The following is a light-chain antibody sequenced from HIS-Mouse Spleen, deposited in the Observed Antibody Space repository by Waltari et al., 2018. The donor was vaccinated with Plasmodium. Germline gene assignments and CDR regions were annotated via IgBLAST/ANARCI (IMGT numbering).Light chain of an antibody. J-gene: IGLJ1*01. V-gene: IGLV3-21*02. CDR1: NIGSKS. Sequence: SYVLTQPPSVSVAPGQTARITCGGNNIGSKSVHWYQQKPGQAPVLVCYDASERPSGIPGRFSGSNSVNTATLTISRVEAGDEADYYCQVWDSSSDHVFGTGTKVTVL. CDR2: DAS. CDR3: QVWDSSSDHV.